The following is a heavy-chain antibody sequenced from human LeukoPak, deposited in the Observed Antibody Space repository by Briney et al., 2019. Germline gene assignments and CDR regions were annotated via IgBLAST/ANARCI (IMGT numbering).Heavy chain of an antibody. CDR3: AKWRSYGDYSLAFDY. Sequence: GGSLRLSCAASRFMFSSYAMSWVRQAPGKGLEWVSAISGSGGSTYYADSVKGRFTISRDNSKNTLYLQMNSLRAEDTAVYYCAKWRSYGDYSLAFDYWGQGTLVTVSS. D-gene: IGHD4-17*01. J-gene: IGHJ4*02. CDR2: ISGSGGST. CDR1: RFMFSSYA. V-gene: IGHV3-23*01.